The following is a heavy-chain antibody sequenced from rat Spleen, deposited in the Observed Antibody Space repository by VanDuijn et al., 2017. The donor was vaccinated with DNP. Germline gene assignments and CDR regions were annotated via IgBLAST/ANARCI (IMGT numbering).Heavy chain of an antibody. CDR3: ARTKPGYNSGYFDY. CDR1: GFTFSTAW. Sequence: EVQVLESGGGLVQPGNSLKLSCATSGFTFSTAWMYWYRQFPEKRLEWVARIKAKSNNYATDYTESVKGRFTISRDDSKSSIYLQMDSLRSEDTATYYCARTKPGYNSGYFDYWGQGVMVTVSS. V-gene: IGHV6-6*01. J-gene: IGHJ2*01. CDR2: IKAKSNNYAT. D-gene: IGHD1-4*01.